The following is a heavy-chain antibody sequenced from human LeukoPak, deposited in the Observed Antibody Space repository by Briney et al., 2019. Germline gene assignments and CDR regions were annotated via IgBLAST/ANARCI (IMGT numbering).Heavy chain of an antibody. CDR3: AKDQAPYYYDSSGYYCYFDY. D-gene: IGHD3-22*01. J-gene: IGHJ4*02. V-gene: IGHV3-23*01. CDR1: GFTFSSYA. Sequence: PGGSLRLSCAASGFTFSSYAMSWVRQAPGKGLEWVSAISGSGGSTYYADSVKSRFTISRDNSKNTLYLQMNSLRAEDTAVYYCAKDQAPYYYDSSGYYCYFDYWGQGTLVTVSS. CDR2: ISGSGGST.